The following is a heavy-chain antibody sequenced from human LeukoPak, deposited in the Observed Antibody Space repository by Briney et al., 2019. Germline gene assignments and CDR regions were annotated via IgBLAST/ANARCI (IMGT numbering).Heavy chain of an antibody. Sequence: GLSLRLSCAASGFTFDNYAMHWVRQPPGKGMEWLSIISWNSGYIGYADSVKGRFTISRDNAKKSLDLQMNSLRAEDTAFYYCAVVRGTYSSGYFFDYWGQGTLVTGAS. J-gene: IGHJ4*02. D-gene: IGHD6-19*01. CDR3: AVVRGTYSSGYFFDY. CDR1: GFTFDNYA. CDR2: ISWNSGYI. V-gene: IGHV3-9*01.